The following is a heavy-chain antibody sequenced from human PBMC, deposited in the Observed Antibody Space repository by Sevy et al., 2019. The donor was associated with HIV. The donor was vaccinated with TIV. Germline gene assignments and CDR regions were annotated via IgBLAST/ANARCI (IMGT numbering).Heavy chain of an antibody. CDR3: VGENAWGRGYS. V-gene: IGHV4-59*08. D-gene: IGHD1-26*01. Sequence: SETLSLTCTVSGGSITSVYWGWIQQPPGKGLEWMANIYYNGNTNYNPSLRSRVTISLDTSKNQFSLRLSCVTAADTAIYYCVGENAWGRGYSWGQGTLVTVSS. J-gene: IGHJ4*02. CDR2: IYYNGNT. CDR1: GGSITSVY.